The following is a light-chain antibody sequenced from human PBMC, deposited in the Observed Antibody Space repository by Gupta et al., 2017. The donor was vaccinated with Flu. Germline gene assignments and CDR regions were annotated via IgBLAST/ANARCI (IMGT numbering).Light chain of an antibody. Sequence: QSALTQPASVSGSPGQSITISCTGTTSDIGAYEYVSWYQQYPDIAPKLMIYEVSNRAPGVSDRFSGSKSGNTASLTISGLQAEDEADYYCRSRTINNGRVFGGGTKLTVL. J-gene: IGLJ3*02. CDR3: RSRTINNGRV. V-gene: IGLV2-14*01. CDR2: EVS. CDR1: TSDIGAYEY.